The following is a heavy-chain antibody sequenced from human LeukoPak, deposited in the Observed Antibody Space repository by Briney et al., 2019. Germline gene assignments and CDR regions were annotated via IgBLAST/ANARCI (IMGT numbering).Heavy chain of an antibody. CDR2: INHSGST. J-gene: IGHJ5*02. CDR1: GGSFSGYY. D-gene: IGHD2-2*01. V-gene: IGHV4-34*01. Sequence: SETLSLTCAVYGGSFSGYYWSWIRHPPGKGLEWIGEINHSGSTNYNPSLKSRVTISVDTSKNQFSLKLSSVTAADTAVYYCAHYQLPPLDWFDPWGQGTLVTVSS. CDR3: AHYQLPPLDWFDP.